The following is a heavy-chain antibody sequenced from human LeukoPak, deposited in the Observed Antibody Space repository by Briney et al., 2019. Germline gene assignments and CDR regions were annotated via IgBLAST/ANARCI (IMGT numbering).Heavy chain of an antibody. D-gene: IGHD3-10*01. Sequence: PGGSLRLSCAASGFTFSSYSMNWVRQAPGKGLEWVSSISSSSSYIYYADSVKGRFTISRDNAKNSLYPQMNSLRAEDTAVYYCARDPALLWFGESPDYGMDVWGQGTTVTVSS. V-gene: IGHV3-21*01. J-gene: IGHJ6*02. CDR2: ISSSSSYI. CDR3: ARDPALLWFGESPDYGMDV. CDR1: GFTFSSYS.